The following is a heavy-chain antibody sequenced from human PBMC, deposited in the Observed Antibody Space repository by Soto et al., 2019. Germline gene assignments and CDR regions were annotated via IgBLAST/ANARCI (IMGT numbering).Heavy chain of an antibody. Sequence: GGSLRLSCAASGFTFSSYSMNWVRQAPGKGLEWVSSISSSSSYIYYADSVKGRFTISRDNAKNSLYLQMNSLRAEDTAVYYCARDLPGRVVESLGYWGQGTLVTVSS. J-gene: IGHJ4*02. CDR1: GFTFSSYS. CDR2: ISSSSSYI. D-gene: IGHD2-15*01. CDR3: ARDLPGRVVESLGY. V-gene: IGHV3-21*01.